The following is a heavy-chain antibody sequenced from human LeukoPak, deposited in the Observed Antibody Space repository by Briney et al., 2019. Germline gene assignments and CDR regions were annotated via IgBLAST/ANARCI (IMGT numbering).Heavy chain of an antibody. CDR1: GFTFSNYA. Sequence: GGSLRLSCAASGFTFSNYAMNWVRQAPGKGLEWVSLISGSGGSTYHADSVKGRFTISRDNSKNTLYLQVNSLRAEDTAVYYCAKGRGTFWSGLVSDYWGQGTLVTVSS. J-gene: IGHJ4*02. CDR2: ISGSGGST. D-gene: IGHD3-3*01. V-gene: IGHV3-23*01. CDR3: AKGRGTFWSGLVSDY.